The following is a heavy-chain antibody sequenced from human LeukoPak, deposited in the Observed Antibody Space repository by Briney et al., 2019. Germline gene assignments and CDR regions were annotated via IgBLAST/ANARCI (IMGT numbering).Heavy chain of an antibody. Sequence: SGGSLRLSCAASGFTFSSYSMNWVRQAPGKGLEWVSSISSSSSYVYYADSVKGRFTISRDNAKNSLYLQMNSLRAEDTAVYYCARDLWYNWFDPWGQGTLVTVSS. CDR2: ISSSSSYV. CDR3: ARDLWYNWFDP. V-gene: IGHV3-21*01. D-gene: IGHD2-21*01. CDR1: GFTFSSYS. J-gene: IGHJ5*02.